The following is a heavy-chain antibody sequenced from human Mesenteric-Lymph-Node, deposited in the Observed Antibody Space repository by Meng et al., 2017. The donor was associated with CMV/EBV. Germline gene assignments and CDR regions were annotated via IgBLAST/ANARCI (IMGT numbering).Heavy chain of an antibody. CDR1: GFSFGTYA. V-gene: IGHV3-23*01. J-gene: IGHJ4*02. CDR2: VSPSGSST. Sequence: GGSLRLSCAVSGFSFGTYAMSWVRQAPGKGLEWVSNVSPSGSSTYYADSVKGRFTISRDNSKNTLYLQMNSLRAEDTAVYYCAKTSLFEYWGQGTLVTVSS. CDR3: AKTSLFEY.